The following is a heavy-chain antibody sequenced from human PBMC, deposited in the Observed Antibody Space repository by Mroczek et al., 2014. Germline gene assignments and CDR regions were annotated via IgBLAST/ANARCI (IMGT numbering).Heavy chain of an antibody. V-gene: IGHV4-59*01. Sequence: QVQLVESGPGLVKPSETLSLTCTVSGGSISSYYWSWIRQPPGKGLEWIGYIYYSGSTNYNPSLKSRVTISVDTSKNQFSLKLSSVTAADTAVYYCARGIRVDYDFWSGFYFDYWGQGTLVTVSS. D-gene: IGHD3-3*01. J-gene: IGHJ4*02. CDR2: IYYSGST. CDR1: GGSISSYY. CDR3: ARGIRVDYDFWSGFYFDY.